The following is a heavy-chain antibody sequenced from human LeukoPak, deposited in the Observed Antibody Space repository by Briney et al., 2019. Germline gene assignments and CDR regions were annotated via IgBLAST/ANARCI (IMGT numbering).Heavy chain of an antibody. V-gene: IGHV3-21*01. J-gene: IGHJ2*01. Sequence: PGGSLRLSCAASGFTFSSYSMNWVRQAPGKGLEWVSSISSSSSYIYYADSVKGRFTISRDNAKNSLYLQMNSLRAEDTAVYYCARGLQRITDWYFDLWGRGTLVTVSS. CDR2: ISSSSSYI. D-gene: IGHD1-14*01. CDR3: ARGLQRITDWYFDL. CDR1: GFTFSSYS.